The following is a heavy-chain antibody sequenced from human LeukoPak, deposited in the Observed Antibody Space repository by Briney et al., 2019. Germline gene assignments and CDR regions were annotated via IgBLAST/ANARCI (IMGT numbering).Heavy chain of an antibody. CDR2: INPNSGGT. CDR1: GYTFTGYY. D-gene: IGHD6-19*01. CDR3: ARNQAVAGTVGWFDP. V-gene: IGHV1-2*02. J-gene: IGHJ5*02. Sequence: GASVKVSCKASGYTFTGYYMHWVRQAPGQGLEWMGWINPNSGGTNYAQKFQGRVTMTRDTSISTAYMELSGLRSDDTAVYYCARNQAVAGTVGWFDPWGQGTLVTVSS.